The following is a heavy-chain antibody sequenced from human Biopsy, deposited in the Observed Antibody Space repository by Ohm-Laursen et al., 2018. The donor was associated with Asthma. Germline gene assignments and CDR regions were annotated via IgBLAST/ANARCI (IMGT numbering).Heavy chain of an antibody. CDR1: GDSFSNYA. CDR2: LIPVLGTP. Sequence: SVKVSCKVSGDSFSNYAISWMRQAPGQGLEWMGGLIPVLGTPDHAQMFEGRVTITADESTSTAYMELSSLSSEDTAVYYCARGYSGSDRIVYYYSGLEVWGQGTTVTVSS. D-gene: IGHD5-12*01. CDR3: ARGYSGSDRIVYYYSGLEV. V-gene: IGHV1-69*13. J-gene: IGHJ6*02.